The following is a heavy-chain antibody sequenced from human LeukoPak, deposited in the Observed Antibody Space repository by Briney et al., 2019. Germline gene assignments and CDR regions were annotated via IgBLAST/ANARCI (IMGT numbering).Heavy chain of an antibody. V-gene: IGHV1-2*02. CDR3: ARGWSYDYPGINWFDP. CDR1: GYSFTTQY. J-gene: IGHJ5*02. D-gene: IGHD5-18*01. Sequence: ASVKVSCKGSGYSFTTQYIHWLRQAPGQGFEWMGWMNPDNGGTNFARNFQGRVTLTRDTSISTAYMELSGLRSDDTAVYFCARGWSYDYPGINWFDPWGQGTLVIVSS. CDR2: MNPDNGGT.